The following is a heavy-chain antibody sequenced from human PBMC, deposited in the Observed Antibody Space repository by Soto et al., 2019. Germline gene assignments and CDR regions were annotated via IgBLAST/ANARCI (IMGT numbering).Heavy chain of an antibody. D-gene: IGHD3-10*01. Sequence: SVKVSCKASGGTFSSYAISWVRQAPGQGLEWMGGIIPIFGTANYAQKFQGRVTITADESTSTAYMELSSLRSEDTAVYYCARDRATMVRGVITHGTFFDYWGQGTLVTVSS. CDR1: GGTFSSYA. CDR3: ARDRATMVRGVITHGTFFDY. CDR2: IIPIFGTA. V-gene: IGHV1-69*13. J-gene: IGHJ4*02.